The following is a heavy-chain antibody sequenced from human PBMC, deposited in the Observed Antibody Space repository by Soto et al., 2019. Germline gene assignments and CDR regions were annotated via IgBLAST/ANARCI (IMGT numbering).Heavy chain of an antibody. Sequence: EVQLVESGGGLVQPGGSLRLSCAASGFTFSRYWMSWVRQAPGKGLEWVANINQDESESYYVDSMKGRFTISRDNAKNSVYVQMNSLRAEDTAVYYCARGYDVDYWGQGTLVTVSS. CDR1: GFTFSRYW. V-gene: IGHV3-7*01. J-gene: IGHJ4*02. D-gene: IGHD3-16*01. CDR2: INQDESES. CDR3: ARGYDVDY.